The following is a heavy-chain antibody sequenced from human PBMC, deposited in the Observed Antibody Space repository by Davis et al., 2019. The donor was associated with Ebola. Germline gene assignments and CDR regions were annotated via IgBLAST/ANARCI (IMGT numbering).Heavy chain of an antibody. Sequence: MPSETLSLTCAVSGGSISSSNWLSWVRQPPGKGLEWIGEIYHSGSTNYNPSLKSRVTMSVDKSKNQFSLKLNSLTAADTAVYYCARLSWSDDCGDYGPPYYFDYWGQGTLVTVSS. CDR2: IYHSGST. CDR1: GGSISSSNW. D-gene: IGHD4-17*01. J-gene: IGHJ4*02. CDR3: ARLSWSDDCGDYGPPYYFDY. V-gene: IGHV4-4*02.